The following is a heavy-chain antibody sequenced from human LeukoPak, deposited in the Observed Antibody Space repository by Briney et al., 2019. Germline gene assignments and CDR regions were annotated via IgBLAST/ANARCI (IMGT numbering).Heavy chain of an antibody. CDR2: IIPIFGTA. Sequence: ASVKVSCKASGGTFSSYAISWVRQAPGQGLEWMGGIIPIFGTANYAQKFQGRVTITADKSTSTAYMELGSLRSEDTAVYYCAREKYDDAFDIWGQGTMVTVSS. CDR1: GGTFSSYA. CDR3: AREKYDDAFDI. D-gene: IGHD3-3*01. V-gene: IGHV1-69*06. J-gene: IGHJ3*02.